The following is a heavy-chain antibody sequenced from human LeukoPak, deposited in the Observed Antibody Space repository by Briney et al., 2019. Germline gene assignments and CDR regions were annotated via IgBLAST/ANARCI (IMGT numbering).Heavy chain of an antibody. CDR3: AKLDDEEYSSSSAPFDY. CDR2: ISGSGGST. V-gene: IGHV3-23*01. D-gene: IGHD6-6*01. CDR1: GFTFNNYA. Sequence: PGGSLRLSCAASGFTFNNYAMIWVRQAPGKGLEWVSAISGSGGSTYYADSVKGRFTISRDNSKNTLYLQMNSLRAEDTAVYYCAKLDDEEYSSSSAPFDYWGEGTLVTASS. J-gene: IGHJ4*02.